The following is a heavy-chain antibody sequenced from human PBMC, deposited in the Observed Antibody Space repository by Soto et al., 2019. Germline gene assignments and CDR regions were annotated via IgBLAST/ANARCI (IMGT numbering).Heavy chain of an antibody. V-gene: IGHV3-48*03. CDR2: IHSSGTTI. Sequence: RGGSLGLCCAASGFTFSGYEMNWVRQAPGKGLEWISYIHSSGTTIYYADSVKGRFTISRDNAKNSLCLQMNSLSAEDTAVYYCAPSAGGGGPFDFWGQRTMVT. CDR1: GFTFSGYE. CDR3: APSAGGGGPFDF. J-gene: IGHJ3*01. D-gene: IGHD1-26*01.